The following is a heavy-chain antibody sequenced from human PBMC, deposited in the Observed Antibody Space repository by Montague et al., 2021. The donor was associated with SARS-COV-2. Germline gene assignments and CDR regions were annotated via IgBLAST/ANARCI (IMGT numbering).Heavy chain of an antibody. Sequence: SLRLSCAASGFTLSSYAMSWVRQAPVKGLEWVSAISGSVGSTYYSYSFNVLITISRDNSKNTLYLQMNSLRAEDTAVYYCAKTLTPGITTWGFDYWGQGTLVTVSS. D-gene: IGHD3-16*01. J-gene: IGHJ4*02. CDR3: AKTLTPGITTWGFDY. V-gene: IGHV3-23*01. CDR2: ISGSVGST. CDR1: GFTLSSYA.